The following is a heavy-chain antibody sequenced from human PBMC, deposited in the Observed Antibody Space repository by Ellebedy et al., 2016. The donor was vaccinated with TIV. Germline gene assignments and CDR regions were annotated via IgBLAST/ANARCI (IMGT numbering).Heavy chain of an antibody. CDR3: ATETFIDVDLKVWGVFEI. V-gene: IGHV3-66*01. J-gene: IGHJ3*02. CDR2: IYVDGCT. CDR1: GFTVNSNY. Sequence: GGSLRLSCAVSGFTVNSNYMSWVRQAPGKGLEWVSTIYVDGCTYSADSVRGRFPISRDTSKNTLNLQINGLRAEDTAVYFCATETFIDVDLKVWGVFEIWGQGTMVAVSS. D-gene: IGHD1-14*01.